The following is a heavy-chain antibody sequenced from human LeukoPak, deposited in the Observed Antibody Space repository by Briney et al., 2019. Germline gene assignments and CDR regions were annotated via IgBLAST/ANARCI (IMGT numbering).Heavy chain of an antibody. J-gene: IGHJ2*01. Sequence: SETLSLTCTVSGGYIRSYHWSWIRQPAGKGLEWVGLIYTSGNTKYNSSLKSRVSMSVDTSKNQFSLKLRSVTAADTAVYFCASLGSGRFFDLWGRGTLVTVSS. CDR2: IYTSGNT. CDR1: GGYIRSYH. V-gene: IGHV4-4*07. D-gene: IGHD3-16*01. CDR3: ASLGSGRFFDL.